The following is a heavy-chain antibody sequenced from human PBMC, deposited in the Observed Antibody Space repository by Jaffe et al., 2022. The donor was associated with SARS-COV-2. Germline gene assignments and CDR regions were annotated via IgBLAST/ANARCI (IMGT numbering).Heavy chain of an antibody. CDR2: IYYSGST. CDR1: GGSISSGGYY. J-gene: IGHJ3*02. Sequence: QVQLQESGPGLVKPSQTLSLTCTVSGGSISSGGYYWSWIRQHPGKGLEWIGYIYYSGSTYYNPSLKSRVTISVDTSKNQFSLKLSSVTAADTAVYYCARLHYDSSGYGSDAFDIWGQGTMVTVSS. V-gene: IGHV4-31*03. D-gene: IGHD3-22*01. CDR3: ARLHYDSSGYGSDAFDI.